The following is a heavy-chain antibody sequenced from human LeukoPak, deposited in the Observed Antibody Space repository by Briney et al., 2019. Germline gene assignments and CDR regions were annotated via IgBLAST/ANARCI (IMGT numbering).Heavy chain of an antibody. CDR1: GLSISNDW. D-gene: IGHD3-10*01. J-gene: IGHJ4*01. Sequence: PGGSLRLSCAASGLSISNDWMSWVRQAPGKGLEWVARVKSKSAGETTDYAAPVKGRFTISRDDSKNTLYLQMNSLKTEDTAVYYCTLIQGWGSGSYYRDFWGQEPWSPSPQ. CDR2: VKSKSAGETT. CDR3: TLIQGWGSGSYYRDF. V-gene: IGHV3-15*01.